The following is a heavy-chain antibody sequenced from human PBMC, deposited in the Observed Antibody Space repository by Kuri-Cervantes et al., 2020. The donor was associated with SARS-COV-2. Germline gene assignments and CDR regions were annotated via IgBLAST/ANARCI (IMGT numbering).Heavy chain of an antibody. J-gene: IGHJ3*01. V-gene: IGHV4-59*05. CDR2: VTYRGST. CDR3: ARESSDWLGTFDV. Sequence: SETLSLTCTVSGGSISSHYWGWIRQPPGKGLEWIGSVTYRGSTYYNPSLKSRVTISVDPSRNQFSLNLNSLTAADTGVYYCARESSDWLGTFDVWGQGTVVTVSS. D-gene: IGHD6-19*01. CDR1: GGSISSHY.